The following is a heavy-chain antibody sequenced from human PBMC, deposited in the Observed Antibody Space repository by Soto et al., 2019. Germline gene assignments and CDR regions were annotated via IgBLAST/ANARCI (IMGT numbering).Heavy chain of an antibody. V-gene: IGHV4-59*01. CDR2: IYYSGST. CDR1: GVSISSYY. CDR3: AIVVSTIGP. J-gene: IGHJ5*02. Sequence: PSETLSLTCTVSGVSISSYYWSWIRQPPGKGLEWIGYIYYSGSTNYNHPLKSRVTISVDAAKKQSSLNLISVTAADTAVYYCAIVVSTIGPWGQGTLVTVAS. D-gene: IGHD5-12*01.